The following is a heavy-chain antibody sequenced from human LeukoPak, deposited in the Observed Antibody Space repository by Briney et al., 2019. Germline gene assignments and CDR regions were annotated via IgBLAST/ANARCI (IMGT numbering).Heavy chain of an antibody. CDR2: INHSGST. Sequence: SETLSLTCAAYGVSFSGYYWSWIRQPPGKGLEWVGEINHSGSTNYNPSLKSRVTISVDTSKNQFSLKLSSVTAADTAVYYCAREYCSSTSCYGWFDPWGQGTLVTVSS. D-gene: IGHD2-2*01. CDR1: GVSFSGYY. CDR3: AREYCSSTSCYGWFDP. J-gene: IGHJ5*02. V-gene: IGHV4-34*01.